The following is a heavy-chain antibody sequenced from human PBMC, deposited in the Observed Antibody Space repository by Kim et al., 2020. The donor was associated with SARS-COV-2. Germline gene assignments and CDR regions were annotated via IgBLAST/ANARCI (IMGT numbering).Heavy chain of an antibody. CDR3: ARGVSNSSAWELDY. V-gene: IGHV4-34*01. D-gene: IGHD6-19*01. CDR2: GHHSGST. J-gene: IGHJ4*02. Sequence: SETLYLTCAVYGESFSDYYWTWIRQPPGKGLEWIGEGHHSGSTNYNPSLKSRVTITTDTSKNQFSLRLRSLTAADTGFYFCARGVSNSSAWELDYLGRG. CDR1: GESFSDYY.